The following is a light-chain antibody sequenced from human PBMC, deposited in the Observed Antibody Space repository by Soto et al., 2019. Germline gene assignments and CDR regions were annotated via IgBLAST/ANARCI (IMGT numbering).Light chain of an antibody. CDR2: RDN. CDR3: AAWDDSLSGRV. Sequence: QSVLTQPPSASGTPGQRVTISCSGSSSNIGSNYVYWYQHPPGTAPKLLIFRDNQRPSGVPARFSGSKSGTSASLAISGLRSEDEADYYCAAWDDSLSGRVFGGGTQLTVL. CDR1: SSNIGSNY. J-gene: IGLJ2*01. V-gene: IGLV1-47*01.